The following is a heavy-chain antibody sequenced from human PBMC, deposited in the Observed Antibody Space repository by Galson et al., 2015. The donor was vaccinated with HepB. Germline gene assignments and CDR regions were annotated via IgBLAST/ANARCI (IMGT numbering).Heavy chain of an antibody. J-gene: IGHJ3*02. CDR2: ISYDGSNK. D-gene: IGHD4-17*01. CDR3: ARVRLRNAFDI. CDR1: GFTFSSYA. V-gene: IGHV3-30-3*01. Sequence: LRLSCAASGFTFSSYAMHWVRQAPGKGLEWVAVISYDGSNKYYADSVKGRFTISRDNSKNTLYLQMNSLRAEDTAVYYCARVRLRNAFDIWGQGTMVTVSS.